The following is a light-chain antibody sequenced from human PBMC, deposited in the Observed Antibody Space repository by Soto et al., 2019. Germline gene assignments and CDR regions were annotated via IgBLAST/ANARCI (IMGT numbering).Light chain of an antibody. Sequence: QSALTQPPSASGSPGQSVTISCTGTGSDVGNYNYVSWYQQHQCKAPKLVIYEVNKRPSGVPDRFSGCKSGNTASLTVSGLQAEDEADYYCSSYAGSKGVLFGGGTKLTVL. V-gene: IGLV2-8*01. CDR3: SSYAGSKGVL. CDR1: GSDVGNYNY. CDR2: EVN. J-gene: IGLJ3*02.